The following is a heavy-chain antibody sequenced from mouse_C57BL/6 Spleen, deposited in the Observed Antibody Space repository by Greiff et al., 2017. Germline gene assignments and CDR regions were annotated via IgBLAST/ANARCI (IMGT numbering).Heavy chain of an antibody. V-gene: IGHV3-1*01. CDR2: ISYSGST. CDR3: ARAITTTGYFDV. CDR1: GYSITSGYD. D-gene: IGHD1-1*01. J-gene: IGHJ1*03. Sequence: EVQRVESGPGMVKPSQSLSLTCTVTGYSITSGYDWHWIRHFPGNKLEWMGYISYSGSTNFNPSLKSRISITHDTSKNHFFLKLNSVTTEDTATYYCARAITTTGYFDVWGTGTTVTVSS.